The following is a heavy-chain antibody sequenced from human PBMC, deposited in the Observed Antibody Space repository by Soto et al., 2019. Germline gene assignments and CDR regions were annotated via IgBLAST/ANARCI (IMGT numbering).Heavy chain of an antibody. V-gene: IGHV4-59*01. Sequence: SETLSLTCTVSGGSISSYYWSWIRQPPGKGLEWIGYIYYSGSTNYNPSLKSRVTISVDTSKNQFSLKLSSVTAADTAVYYCARDDFWSGYRLDPWGQGTLVTVSS. CDR3: ARDDFWSGYRLDP. D-gene: IGHD3-3*01. J-gene: IGHJ5*02. CDR2: IYYSGST. CDR1: GGSISSYY.